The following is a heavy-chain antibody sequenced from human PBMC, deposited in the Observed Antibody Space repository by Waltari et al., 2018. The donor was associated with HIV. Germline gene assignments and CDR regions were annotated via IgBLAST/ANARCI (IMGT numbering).Heavy chain of an antibody. J-gene: IGHJ4*02. Sequence: EVQLVESGGGLVQPGGSLRLSCAASGFTFSTYWLTWVRTAPGKVLGVVGNKKQDGMEKYYADSVKSIFTNARDNAKNALYLQMNSRRAEDTAVYYCASLDCSGGSCYDYWGQGTLVTGAS. CDR2: KKQDGMEK. D-gene: IGHD2-15*01. CDR1: GFTFSTYW. V-gene: IGHV3-7*01. CDR3: ASLDCSGGSCYDY.